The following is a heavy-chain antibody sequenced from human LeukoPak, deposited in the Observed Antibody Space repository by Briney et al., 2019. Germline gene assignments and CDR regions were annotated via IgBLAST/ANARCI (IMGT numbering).Heavy chain of an antibody. Sequence: SQTLSLTCTVSGGSISSGSYYWSWIRQPAGKGLAWIGRIYTSGSTNYNPSLKSRVTISVDTSKNQFSLKLSSVTAADTAVYYCARDLPIVGATSGWFDPWGQGTLVTVSS. J-gene: IGHJ5*02. D-gene: IGHD1-26*01. CDR1: GGSISSGSYY. CDR3: ARDLPIVGATSGWFDP. CDR2: IYTSGST. V-gene: IGHV4-61*02.